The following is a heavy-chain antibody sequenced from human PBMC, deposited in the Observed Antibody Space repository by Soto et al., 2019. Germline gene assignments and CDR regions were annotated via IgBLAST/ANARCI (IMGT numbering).Heavy chain of an antibody. CDR1: GYTFTSYA. J-gene: IGHJ6*02. CDR2: INAGNGKT. D-gene: IGHD4-4*01. Sequence: GASVKVSFKASGYTFTSYAMHWVRQAPGQRLEWMGWINAGNGKTKYSQKFQGRVTITRDTSASTAYMELSSLRSEDTAVYYCARDGPQTYTVNALWPYGMDVWGQGTTVTVSS. V-gene: IGHV1-3*01. CDR3: ARDGPQTYTVNALWPYGMDV.